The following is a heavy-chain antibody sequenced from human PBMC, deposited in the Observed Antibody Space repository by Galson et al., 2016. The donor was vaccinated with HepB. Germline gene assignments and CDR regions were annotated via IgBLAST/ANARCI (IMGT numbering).Heavy chain of an antibody. D-gene: IGHD1-20*01. V-gene: IGHV4-39*01. J-gene: IGHJ5*02. Sequence: SETLSLTCTVSGGSVSSSSYQWGWIRQPPGRGLEWVGSIYYNGNTCYNPSLKSRVTTSVDTSKNQFSLKLRSVTAADTAVYNCVRHREDNWNDPYWFDPWGQGILVSVSS. CDR3: VRHREDNWNDPYWFDP. CDR1: GGSVSSSSYQ. CDR2: IYYNGNT.